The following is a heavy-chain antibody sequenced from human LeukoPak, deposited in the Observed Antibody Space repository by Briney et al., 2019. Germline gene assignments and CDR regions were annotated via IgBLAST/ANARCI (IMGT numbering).Heavy chain of an antibody. CDR1: GGSFSGYY. Sequence: SETLSLTCAVYGGSFSGYYWSWIRQPPGKGLEWIGEINHSGSTNYNPSLKSRVTISVDTSKNQFSLKLSSVTAADTAVYYCARHQLRGFLDDNWGQGTLVTVSS. D-gene: IGHD3-10*01. CDR2: INHSGST. V-gene: IGHV4-34*01. CDR3: ARHQLRGFLDDN. J-gene: IGHJ4*02.